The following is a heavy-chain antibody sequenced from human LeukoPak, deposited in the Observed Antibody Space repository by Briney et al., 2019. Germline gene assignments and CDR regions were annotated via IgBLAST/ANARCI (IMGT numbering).Heavy chain of an antibody. D-gene: IGHD3-10*01. V-gene: IGHV3-30*02. CDR1: GFTFSSYG. CDR2: IRFDGRNK. Sequence: GGSLRLSCAASGFTFSSYGMHWVRQAPGKGLEWVAFIRFDGRNKYYADSVKGRFTISRDNSKNTLYLQMNSLRAEDTAVYYCARDVGGVRGVIIPFDYWGQGTLVTVSS. J-gene: IGHJ4*02. CDR3: ARDVGGVRGVIIPFDY.